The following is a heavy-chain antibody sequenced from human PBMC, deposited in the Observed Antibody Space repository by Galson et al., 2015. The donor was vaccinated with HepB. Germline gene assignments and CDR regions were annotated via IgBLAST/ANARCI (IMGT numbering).Heavy chain of an antibody. J-gene: IGHJ4*02. V-gene: IGHV3-7*03. CDR2: IKQGGSEK. CDR1: GFTFSSYW. CDR3: ARSRLPRLGCSGGSCYSSGFDY. D-gene: IGHD2-15*01. Sequence: SLRLSCAASGFTFSSYWMSWVRQAPGKGLEWVANIKQGGSEKYYVDSVKGRFTISRDNAKNSLYLQMNSLRAEDTAVYYCARSRLPRLGCSGGSCYSSGFDYWGQGTLVTVSS.